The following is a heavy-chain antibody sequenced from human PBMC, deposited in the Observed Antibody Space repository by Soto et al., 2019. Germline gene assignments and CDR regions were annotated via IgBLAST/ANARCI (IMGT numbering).Heavy chain of an antibody. CDR3: ARVPNDYDFWSGPDLSPYYFDY. CDR1: GFTFSSYS. Sequence: GGSLRLSCAASGFTFSSYSMNWVRQAPGKGLEWVSYISSSSSTIYYADSVKGRFTISRDNAKNSLYLQMNSLRAEDTAVYYCARVPNDYDFWSGPDLSPYYFDYWGQGTLVTVSS. CDR2: ISSSSSTI. D-gene: IGHD3-3*01. V-gene: IGHV3-48*01. J-gene: IGHJ4*02.